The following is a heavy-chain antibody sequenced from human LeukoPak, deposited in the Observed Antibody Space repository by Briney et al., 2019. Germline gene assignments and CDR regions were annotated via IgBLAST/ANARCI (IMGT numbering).Heavy chain of an antibody. J-gene: IGHJ4*02. D-gene: IGHD6-19*01. Sequence: SGPTLVNPTQPLTLTSTFSGCALRTRGGGVGWLRQPPGKALEWLLLIYWDDDKRYSPALRSRLTVIKDTHRNQVLLTMTNMDPVDTGTYYCAHRRVVGASGWDQGVFDYWGPGALVTVSS. CDR1: GCALRTRGGG. CDR2: IYWDDDK. V-gene: IGHV2-5*02. CDR3: AHRRVVGASGWDQGVFDY.